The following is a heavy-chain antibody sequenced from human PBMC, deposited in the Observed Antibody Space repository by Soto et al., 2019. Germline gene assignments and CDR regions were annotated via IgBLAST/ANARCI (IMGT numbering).Heavy chain of an antibody. CDR2: IRSKANSYAT. Sequence: GGSLRLSCAASGFTFSGSAMHWVRQASGKGLEWVGRIRSKANSYATAYAASVKGRFTISRDDSKNTAYLQMNSLKTEDTAVYYCTRPVAVRGVMPGWGQGTLVTVSS. CDR3: TRPVAVRGVMPG. J-gene: IGHJ4*02. D-gene: IGHD3-10*01. CDR1: GFTFSGSA. V-gene: IGHV3-73*01.